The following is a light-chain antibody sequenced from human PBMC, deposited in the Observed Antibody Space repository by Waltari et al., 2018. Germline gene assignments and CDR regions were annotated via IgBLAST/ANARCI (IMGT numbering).Light chain of an antibody. CDR2: DVS. CDR3: SSYTNTNTIV. V-gene: IGLV2-14*03. J-gene: IGLJ2*01. Sequence: QSALTQPASVSGSPGQSITISCTGTSNYVGVYNYVSWYQHLPGKAPKLIIYDVSRWPSGVSNRFSGSKSGNTASLTISGLQAEDEADYYCSSYTNTNTIVFGGGTKVTVL. CDR1: SNYVGVYNY.